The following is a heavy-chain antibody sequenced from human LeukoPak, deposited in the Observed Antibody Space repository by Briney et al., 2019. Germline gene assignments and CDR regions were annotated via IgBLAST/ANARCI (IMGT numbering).Heavy chain of an antibody. Sequence: GGSLRLSCAASGFTFSDYNMNWVRQAPGKGLEWVSYITNGGSTIHHADSVKGRFTISRDNAKKTLYLQMNSLRAEDTAVYYCAKVGIWGQGTLVTVSS. CDR2: ITNGGSTI. J-gene: IGHJ4*02. V-gene: IGHV3-11*01. CDR3: AKVGI. CDR1: GFTFSDYN. D-gene: IGHD7-27*01.